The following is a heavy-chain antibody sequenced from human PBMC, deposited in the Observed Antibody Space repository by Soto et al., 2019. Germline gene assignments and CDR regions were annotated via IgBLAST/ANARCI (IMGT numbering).Heavy chain of an antibody. CDR1: GFAFDESA. V-gene: IGHV3-9*01. CDR3: AKDSGIGGES. J-gene: IGHJ4*02. Sequence: EVRLVESGGDLVQPGGSLRLSCAASGFAFDESAMHWVRHAPGKGLEWVSGITWNSGRIGYADSVKGRVTISRDNSRNSVYLQMNSLRPEDTAFYYSAKDSGIGGESWGQGAVVIVSS. CDR2: ITWNSGRI. D-gene: IGHD3-16*01.